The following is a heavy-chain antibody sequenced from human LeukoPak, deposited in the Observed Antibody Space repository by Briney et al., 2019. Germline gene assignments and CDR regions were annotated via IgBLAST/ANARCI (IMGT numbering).Heavy chain of an antibody. V-gene: IGHV4-59*02. J-gene: IGHJ4*02. D-gene: IGHD5-18*01. CDR1: GGSVGTYF. CDR3: ARVYSYGFDY. Sequence: SETLSLTCTVSGGSVGTYFWSWIRQPPGKGLEWIGYILYGGSTYYNPSLKSRVTISVDTSRNHFSLRLSSVTAADTAVYYCARVYSYGFDYWGQGILVTVSS. CDR2: ILYGGST.